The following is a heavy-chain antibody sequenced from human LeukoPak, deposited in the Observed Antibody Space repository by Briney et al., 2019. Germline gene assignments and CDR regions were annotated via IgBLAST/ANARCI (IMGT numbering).Heavy chain of an antibody. CDR2: IYTSGST. CDR3: ARDFHEDIVVVPAAMAWYNWFDP. Sequence: SETLSLTCTVSGGSISSYYWSWIRQPAGKGLEWIGRIYTSGSTNYNPSLKSRVTMSVDTSKNQFSLKLSSATAADTAVYYCARDFHEDIVVVPAAMAWYNWFDPWGQGTLVTVSS. V-gene: IGHV4-4*07. CDR1: GGSISSYY. J-gene: IGHJ5*02. D-gene: IGHD2-2*01.